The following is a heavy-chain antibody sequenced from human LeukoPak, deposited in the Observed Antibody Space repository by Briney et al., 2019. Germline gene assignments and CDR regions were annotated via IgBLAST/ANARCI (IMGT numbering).Heavy chain of an antibody. CDR3: VRDWAPASMQAAPFDC. V-gene: IGHV3-7*01. J-gene: IGHJ4*02. CDR2: IKEDGSLK. CDR1: GFGFSNFW. Sequence: GGTLRLSCAASGFGFSNFWMSWVRQAPGKGPEWVANIKEDGSLKNYVDSVEGRFSVSRDNAKNSLYLQTNSLRLEDTAVYYCVRDWAPASMQAAPFDCRGQGTLVTVSS. D-gene: IGHD2/OR15-2a*01.